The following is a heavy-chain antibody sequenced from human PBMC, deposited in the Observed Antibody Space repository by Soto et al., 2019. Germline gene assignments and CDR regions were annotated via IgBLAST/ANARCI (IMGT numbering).Heavy chain of an antibody. Sequence: EVQLVESGGGLIQPGGSLRLSCAVSGFTVSRNFMSWIRQAPGKGLQWVSILYSGGTTYYTDSVKGRFTISGDNSKNTVYLQMNSLRDEDTATYYCARVVLVGATPDYFDHWGQGTLVSVSS. CDR1: GFTVSRNF. CDR2: LYSGGTT. D-gene: IGHD1-26*01. J-gene: IGHJ4*01. CDR3: ARVVLVGATPDYFDH. V-gene: IGHV3-53*01.